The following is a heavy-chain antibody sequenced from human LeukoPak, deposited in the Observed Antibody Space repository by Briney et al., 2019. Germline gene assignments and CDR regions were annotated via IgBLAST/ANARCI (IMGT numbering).Heavy chain of an antibody. D-gene: IGHD3-22*01. CDR3: ARDSRYDSSGHAP. CDR1: GGSIISDSYY. J-gene: IGHJ5*02. V-gene: IGHV4-39*07. Sequence: PSETLSLTCTVSGGSIISDSYYWAWIRLPPGKGLEWIGSAYYNGETYYNPSLKSRVTISVDTSKSQFSLKLTSVTAADTAIYFCARDSRYDSSGHAPWGQGSLVTVSS. CDR2: AYYNGET.